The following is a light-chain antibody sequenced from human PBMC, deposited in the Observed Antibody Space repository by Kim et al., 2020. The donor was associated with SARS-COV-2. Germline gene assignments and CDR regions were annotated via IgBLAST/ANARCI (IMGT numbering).Light chain of an antibody. CDR2: LNSDGSH. CDR1: SGNSSYA. CDR3: QTWGTGIQGV. V-gene: IGLV4-69*01. J-gene: IGLJ3*02. Sequence: VKLTCTLGSGNSSYAIAWHQQQPEKGPRYLMKLNSDGSHSKGDGIPDRFSGSSSGAERYLTISSLQSEDEADYYCQTWGTGIQGVFGGGTKLTVL.